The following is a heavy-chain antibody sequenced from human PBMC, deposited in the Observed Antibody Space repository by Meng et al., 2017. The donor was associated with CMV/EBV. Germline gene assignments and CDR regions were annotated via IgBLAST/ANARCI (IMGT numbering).Heavy chain of an antibody. CDR1: GFTFSSYA. D-gene: IGHD5-18*01. CDR2: ISGSGGST. J-gene: IGHJ4*02. V-gene: IGHV3-23*01. Sequence: GGSLRLSCAASGFTFSSYAMSWVRQAPGKGLEWVSAISGSGGSTYYADSVKGRFTISRDNSKNTLYLQMNSLRAEDTVVYYCAKAESRYVDTAMDYWGQGTLVTVSS. CDR3: AKAESRYVDTAMDY.